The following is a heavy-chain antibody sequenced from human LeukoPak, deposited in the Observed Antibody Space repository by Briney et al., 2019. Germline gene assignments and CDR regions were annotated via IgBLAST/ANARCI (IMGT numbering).Heavy chain of an antibody. CDR2: INNSGNVN. D-gene: IGHD5-24*01. V-gene: IGHV3-7*01. CDR3: ARDYGDGYNRFDK. CDR1: GFTFSSYW. J-gene: IGHJ4*02. Sequence: GGSLRLSCTASGFTFSSYWMHWARRAPGEGREWGTSINNSGNVNYYVDCVKGRFPIYRDNAKNSLYLQMSNLRAEDTAVYYCARDYGDGYNRFDKWGQRTMVTVS.